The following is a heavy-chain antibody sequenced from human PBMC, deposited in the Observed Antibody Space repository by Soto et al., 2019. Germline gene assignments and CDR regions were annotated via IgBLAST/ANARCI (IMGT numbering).Heavy chain of an antibody. J-gene: IGHJ1*01. CDR3: ARGSDRH. CDR1: GYTFNVYF. Sequence: ASVKVSCKASGYTFNVYFIHWLRQAPGQGLEWMGWTNTHSGGTNYAQKFQGRVSMTRDTSINTAYMELSRLTSDDTAVYYCARGSDRHW. V-gene: IGHV1-2*02. CDR2: TNTHSGGT.